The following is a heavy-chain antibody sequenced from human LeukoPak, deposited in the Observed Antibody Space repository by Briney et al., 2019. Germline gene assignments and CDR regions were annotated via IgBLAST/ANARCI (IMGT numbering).Heavy chain of an antibody. J-gene: IGHJ4*02. CDR2: IRSNGETT. V-gene: IGHV3-23*01. Sequence: GGSLRLSCAASGFTFSSIAMTWVRQAPGKGLEWVSTIRSNGETTYNADSVKGRFTISRDNSKNTLYLQMNSLRAEDTAVCYCARLISIYYGSGSYSRYFDYWGQGTLVTVSS. D-gene: IGHD3-10*01. CDR1: GFTFSSIA. CDR3: ARLISIYYGSGSYSRYFDY.